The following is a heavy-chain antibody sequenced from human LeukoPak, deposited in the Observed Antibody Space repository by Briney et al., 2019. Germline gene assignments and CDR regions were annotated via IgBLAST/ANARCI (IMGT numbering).Heavy chain of an antibody. CDR2: INPNSGGT. CDR1: GYTFTGYY. J-gene: IGHJ6*02. V-gene: IGHV1-2*02. D-gene: IGHD2/OR15-2a*01. CDR3: AKRIKRGGGMDV. Sequence: VASVKVSCKASGYTFTGYYMHWVRQAPGQGLEWMGWINPNSGGTNYAQKFQGRVTMTRDTSISTAYMELSRLRSDDTAVYYCAKRIKRGGGMDVWGQGTTVTVSS.